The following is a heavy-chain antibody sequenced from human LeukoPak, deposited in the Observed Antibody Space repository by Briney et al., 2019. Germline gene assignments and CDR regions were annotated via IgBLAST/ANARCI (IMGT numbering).Heavy chain of an antibody. Sequence: PSETLSLTCAVYGGAFSGHYWSWIRQPPGKGLEWIGEIYHSGSTNYNPSLKSRVTISVDTSKNQFSLKLSSVTAADTAVYYCAREGSWYYNWFDPWGQGTLVTVSS. CDR2: IYHSGST. V-gene: IGHV4-34*01. J-gene: IGHJ5*02. CDR3: AREGSWYYNWFDP. D-gene: IGHD6-13*01. CDR1: GGAFSGHY.